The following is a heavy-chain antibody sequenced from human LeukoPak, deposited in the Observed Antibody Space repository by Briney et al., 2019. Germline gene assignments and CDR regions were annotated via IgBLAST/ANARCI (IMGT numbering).Heavy chain of an antibody. CDR1: GGSFSGYF. CDR3: ARGYGNYDFWSGYSKNFDY. Sequence: ASETLSLTCAVYGGSFSGYFWSWIRQPPGKGLEWIGEINHSGSTNYNPSLKSRVTISVDTSKNQFSLKLSSVTAADTAVYYCARGYGNYDFWSGYSKNFDYWGQGTLVTVSS. CDR2: INHSGST. V-gene: IGHV4-34*01. D-gene: IGHD3-3*01. J-gene: IGHJ4*02.